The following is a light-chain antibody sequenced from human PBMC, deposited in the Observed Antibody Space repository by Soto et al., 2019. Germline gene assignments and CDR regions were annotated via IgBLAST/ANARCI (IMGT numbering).Light chain of an antibody. J-gene: IGKJ4*01. CDR2: TAT. V-gene: IGKV1-27*01. CDR3: QKYNRIPLT. Sequence: DIQMTQSPSSLSASVGETVTITCRASQTININLAWYQQRPGKAPNLLIHTATNLQSGVPSRFSGSGSGTEFTLTISSLQPEDVATYYCQKYNRIPLTFGGGTKVEIK. CDR1: QTININ.